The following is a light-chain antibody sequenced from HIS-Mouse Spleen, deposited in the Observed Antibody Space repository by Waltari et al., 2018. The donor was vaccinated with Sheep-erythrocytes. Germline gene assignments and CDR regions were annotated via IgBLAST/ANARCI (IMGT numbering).Light chain of an antibody. CDR1: SSAVGGYNH. Sequence: QSALTQPRSVSGSPGQSVTIPCPGTSSAVGGYNHVSWYQQPPGKAPKLMIYDVSKRPSGVPDRFSGSKSGNTASLTISGLQAEDEADYYCCSYAGSYNHVFATGTKVTVL. CDR2: DVS. J-gene: IGLJ1*01. V-gene: IGLV2-11*01. CDR3: CSYAGSYNHV.